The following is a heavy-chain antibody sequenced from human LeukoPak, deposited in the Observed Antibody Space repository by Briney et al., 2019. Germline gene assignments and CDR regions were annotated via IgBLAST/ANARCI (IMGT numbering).Heavy chain of an antibody. J-gene: IGHJ2*01. V-gene: IGHV1-46*01. CDR1: GGTLSSYA. CDR3: ARTASRKSWYFDL. D-gene: IGHD6-6*01. Sequence: ASVKVSCKASGGTLSSYAISWVRQAPGQGLEWMGIINPSGGSTSYAQKFQGRVTVTRDTSTSTVYMELSSLRSEDTAVYYCARTASRKSWYFDLWGRGTLVTVSS. CDR2: INPSGGST.